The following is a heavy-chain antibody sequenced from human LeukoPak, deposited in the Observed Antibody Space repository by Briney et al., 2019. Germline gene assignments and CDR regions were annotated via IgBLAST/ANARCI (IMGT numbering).Heavy chain of an antibody. D-gene: IGHD3-16*01. Sequence: GGSLRLSCAASGFTFSSYSMNWVRQAPGKGLEWVSSISSSSSYIYYADSAKGRFTISRDNAKNSLYLQMNSLRAEDTAVYYCARSLPGGGGVFDYWGQGTLVTVSS. V-gene: IGHV3-21*01. CDR2: ISSSSSYI. J-gene: IGHJ4*02. CDR1: GFTFSSYS. CDR3: ARSLPGGGGVFDY.